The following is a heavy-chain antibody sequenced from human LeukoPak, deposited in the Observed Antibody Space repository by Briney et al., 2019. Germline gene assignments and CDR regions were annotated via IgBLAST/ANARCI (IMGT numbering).Heavy chain of an antibody. CDR1: GYTFTGYY. Sequence: GASVKVSCKASGYTFTGYYMHWVRQAPGQGLEWMGWINPNSGGTNYAQKFQGRVTMTRDTSISTAYMELSRLRSDGTAVYYCASETVTTDPRDLYYFDYWGQGTLVTVSS. CDR2: INPNSGGT. J-gene: IGHJ4*02. D-gene: IGHD4-17*01. CDR3: ASETVTTDPRDLYYFDY. V-gene: IGHV1-2*02.